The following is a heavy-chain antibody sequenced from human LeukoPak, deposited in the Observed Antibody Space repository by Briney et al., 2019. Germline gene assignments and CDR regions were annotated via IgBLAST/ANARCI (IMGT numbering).Heavy chain of an antibody. D-gene: IGHD5-12*01. CDR3: TTLPVATNFDY. J-gene: IGHJ4*02. V-gene: IGHV3-48*03. Sequence: GGSLRLSCAASGFSFSVYEIHWVRQAPGKGLEWISDISSSGTTTYYADSVKGRFTISRDNAKNSLYLQMNSLRAEDTAVYYCTTLPVATNFDYWGRGTLVTVSS. CDR2: ISSSGTTT. CDR1: GFSFSVYE.